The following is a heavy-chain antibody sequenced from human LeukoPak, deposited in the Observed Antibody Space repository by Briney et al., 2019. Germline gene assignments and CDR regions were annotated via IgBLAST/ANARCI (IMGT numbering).Heavy chain of an antibody. CDR1: GYTFTTYY. Sequence: GASVKVSCKASGYTFTTYYMHWVRQAPGQGLEWMGIINPSGGSTSYAQKFQGRVTMTRDTSTSTVYMELSSLRSEDTAVYYCARVGTEKNVLLWFGGGNFDYWGQGTLVTVSS. D-gene: IGHD3-10*01. J-gene: IGHJ4*02. CDR3: ARVGTEKNVLLWFGGGNFDY. CDR2: INPSGGST. V-gene: IGHV1-46*01.